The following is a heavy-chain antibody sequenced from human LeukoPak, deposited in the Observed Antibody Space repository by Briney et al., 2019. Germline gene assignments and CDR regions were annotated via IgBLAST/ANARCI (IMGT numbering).Heavy chain of an antibody. CDR2: ISSSSSTI. CDR1: GFTFSSHS. V-gene: IGHV3-48*01. CDR3: ARRNAMDV. Sequence: GGSLRLSCAASGFTFSSHSMNWVRQAPGKGLEWVSYISSSSSTIYYADSVKGRFTISRDNAKNSLYLQMNSLRAEDTAVYYCARRNAMDVWGQGTTVIVFS. J-gene: IGHJ6*02.